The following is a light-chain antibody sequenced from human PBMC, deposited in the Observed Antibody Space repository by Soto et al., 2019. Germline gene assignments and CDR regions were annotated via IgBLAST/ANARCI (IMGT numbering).Light chain of an antibody. J-gene: IGLJ1*01. CDR1: SSNIGNNA. CDR2: YDD. Sequence: QSVLTQPPSVSEAPRQRVTISCSGSSSNIGNNAVNWYQQLPGKAPKLLIYYDDLLPSGVSDRFSGSKSGTSASLAISGLRSEDEADYYCAAWDDSLNGHVFGTGTKLTVL. CDR3: AAWDDSLNGHV. V-gene: IGLV1-36*01.